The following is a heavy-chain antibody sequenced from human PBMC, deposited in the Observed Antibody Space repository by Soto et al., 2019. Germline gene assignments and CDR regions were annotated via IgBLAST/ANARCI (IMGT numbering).Heavy chain of an antibody. D-gene: IGHD3-3*02. CDR3: ARQSISSSAFEF. CDR1: GYSFVNYW. V-gene: IGHV5-51*01. J-gene: IGHJ4*02. CDR2: VYPGDSDT. Sequence: EVQLVQSESEVKKPGESLKISCKVSGYSFVNYWIVWVRQMPGKGLEWMANVYPGDSDTDYSPAFQGHVTISADKSITTTYLQLSSLQASDTAIYYCARQSISSSAFEFWGQGTLVIVSS.